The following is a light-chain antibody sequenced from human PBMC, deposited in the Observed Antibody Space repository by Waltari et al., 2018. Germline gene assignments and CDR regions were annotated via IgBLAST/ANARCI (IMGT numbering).Light chain of an antibody. CDR3: ASYPSTSIHVL. CDR2: DFT. Sequence: QSALTQPASVSGSPGQSITISCTGTSSDVGGYNYVSWYQQPPGKAPKLLIFDFTQRPSGGSDRFSGSKSGNTASLTISGLQAEDEADYYCASYPSTSIHVLFGGGTKLTVL. CDR1: SSDVGGYNY. J-gene: IGLJ2*01. V-gene: IGLV2-14*01.